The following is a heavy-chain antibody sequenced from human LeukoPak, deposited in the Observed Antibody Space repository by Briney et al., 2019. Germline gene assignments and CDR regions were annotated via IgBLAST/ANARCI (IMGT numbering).Heavy chain of an antibody. V-gene: IGHV1-8*01. Sequence: GASVKVSCKASGYTFTSYDINWVRQATGQGLEWMGWMNPNSGNTGYAQKFQGRVTMTRNTSTSTAYMELSSLRSEDTAVYYCARAAVARRPLGYWGQGTLVTVSS. D-gene: IGHD6-19*01. CDR2: MNPNSGNT. CDR1: GYTFTSYD. CDR3: ARAAVARRPLGY. J-gene: IGHJ4*02.